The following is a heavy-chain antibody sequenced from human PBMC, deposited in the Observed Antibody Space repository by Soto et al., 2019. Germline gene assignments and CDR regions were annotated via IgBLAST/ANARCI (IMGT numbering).Heavy chain of an antibody. Sequence: SETLSLTCTVSGGSLKSGSYSWSWIRQPPGKGLEWIGYVYHTGRTSYNPSLKSRVSISIDTSKNQFSLNLDSVTAADTAVYFCARDFAYFDSWGQGTLVTVSS. V-gene: IGHV4-61*01. CDR2: VYHTGRT. D-gene: IGHD3-3*01. J-gene: IGHJ4*02. CDR3: ARDFAYFDS. CDR1: GGSLKSGSYS.